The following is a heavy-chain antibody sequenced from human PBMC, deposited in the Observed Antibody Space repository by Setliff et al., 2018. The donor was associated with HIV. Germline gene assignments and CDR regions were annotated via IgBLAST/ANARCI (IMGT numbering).Heavy chain of an antibody. Sequence: SETLSLTCTVYGASISSSNSYWAWIRQPPGKRLEWLASIYNSGSSSYNPSLSSRLTVSVDTSKNQVSLRLNSVTAADTGVYYCARHGDPPGTSWIFYYYYMDLWGAGTTVTVSS. CDR1: GASISSSNSY. CDR3: ARHGDPPGTSWIFYYYYMDL. CDR2: IYNSGSS. J-gene: IGHJ6*03. D-gene: IGHD6-13*01. V-gene: IGHV4-39*01.